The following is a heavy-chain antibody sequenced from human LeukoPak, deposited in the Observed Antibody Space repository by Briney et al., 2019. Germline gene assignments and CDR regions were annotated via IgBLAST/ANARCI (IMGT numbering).Heavy chain of an antibody. J-gene: IGHJ4*02. CDR3: AKGTRGYSYVPLDY. CDR1: GGTFSSYA. V-gene: IGHV1-69*01. D-gene: IGHD5-18*01. CDR2: IIPIFGTA. Sequence: SVKVSCKASGGTFSSYAISWVRQAPGQGLEWMGGIIPIFGTANYAQKFQGRVTITADESTSTAYMELSSLSSEDTAVYYCAKGTRGYSYVPLDYWGQGTLVTVSS.